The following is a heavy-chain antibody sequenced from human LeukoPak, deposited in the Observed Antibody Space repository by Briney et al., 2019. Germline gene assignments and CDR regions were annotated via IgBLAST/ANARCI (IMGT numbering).Heavy chain of an antibody. D-gene: IGHD5-18*01. Sequence: PGGSLRLSCAASGFTFDDYAMHWVRQAPGEGLEWVSGISWSSGSIGYADSVKGRFTISRDNAKNSLYLQMNSLRAEDTALYYCAKDFTAMVRGGDYWGQGTLVTVSS. J-gene: IGHJ4*02. CDR2: ISWSSGSI. CDR3: AKDFTAMVRGGDY. V-gene: IGHV3-9*01. CDR1: GFTFDDYA.